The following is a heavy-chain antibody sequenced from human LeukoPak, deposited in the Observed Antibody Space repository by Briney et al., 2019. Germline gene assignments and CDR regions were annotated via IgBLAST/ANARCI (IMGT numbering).Heavy chain of an antibody. D-gene: IGHD2-15*01. CDR1: GFTVSSNY. Sequence: GGSLRLSCAASGFTVSSNYMSWVRQAPGKGLEWGSVIYSGGSTYYADSVKGRFTISRDNSKNTLYLQMNSLRAEDTAVFYCARDPLGYCSGGSCYPYYFDYWGQGTLVTVSS. J-gene: IGHJ4*02. CDR3: ARDPLGYCSGGSCYPYYFDY. CDR2: IYSGGST. V-gene: IGHV3-66*02.